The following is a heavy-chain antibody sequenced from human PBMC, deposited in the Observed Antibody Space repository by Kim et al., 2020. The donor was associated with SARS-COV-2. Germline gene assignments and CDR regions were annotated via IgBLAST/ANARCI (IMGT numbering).Heavy chain of an antibody. CDR2: ISSSGSTI. CDR3: ARDPFMPFLEYYYGMDV. Sequence: GGSLRLSCAASGFTFSSYEMNWVRQAPGKGLEWVSYISSSGSTIYYADSVKGRFTISRDNAKNSLYLQMNSLRAEDTAVYYCARDPFMPFLEYYYGMDVWGQGTTVTVSS. V-gene: IGHV3-48*03. J-gene: IGHJ6*02. CDR1: GFTFSSYE. D-gene: IGHD3-3*01.